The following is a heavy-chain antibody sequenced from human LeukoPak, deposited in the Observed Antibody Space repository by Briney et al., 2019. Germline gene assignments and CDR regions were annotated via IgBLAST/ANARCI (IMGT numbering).Heavy chain of an antibody. D-gene: IGHD1-26*01. V-gene: IGHV3-11*04. J-gene: IGHJ6*03. CDR3: ARDYKDWELLNPAYYYYYYMDV. CDR2: ISSSGSTI. Sequence: PGGSLRLSCAASGFTFSDYYMSWIRQAPGKGLEWVSYISSSGSTIYYADSVKGRFTISRDNAKNSLYLQMNSLRAEDTAVYYCARDYKDWELLNPAYYYYYYMDVWGKGTTVTVSS. CDR1: GFTFSDYY.